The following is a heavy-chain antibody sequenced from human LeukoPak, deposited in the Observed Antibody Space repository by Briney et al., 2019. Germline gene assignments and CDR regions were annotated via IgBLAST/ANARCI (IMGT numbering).Heavy chain of an antibody. D-gene: IGHD6-19*01. J-gene: IGHJ4*02. Sequence: SETLSLTCTVSGGSISSYYWSWIRQPPGKGLEWIGYIYYSGSTNYNPSLKSRVTISVDTSKNQFSLKLSSVTAADTAVYYCARGSGSGWLRPRFDYWGQGTLVTVSS. CDR2: IYYSGST. CDR3: ARGSGSGWLRPRFDY. V-gene: IGHV4-59*12. CDR1: GGSISSYY.